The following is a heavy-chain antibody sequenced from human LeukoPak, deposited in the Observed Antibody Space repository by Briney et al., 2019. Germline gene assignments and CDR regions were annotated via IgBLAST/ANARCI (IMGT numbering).Heavy chain of an antibody. Sequence: GGSLRLSCAVSEFMFNKFYLGWVRRAPGKGLEWVASINPDGSANYYMDSVKGRFSISRDNAKNSLYLQMSSLRVEDTAVYYCARAANDGYNTILDSWGQGTLVTVSS. CDR2: INPDGSAN. D-gene: IGHD5-24*01. CDR1: EFMFNKFY. J-gene: IGHJ4*02. V-gene: IGHV3-7*01. CDR3: ARAANDGYNTILDS.